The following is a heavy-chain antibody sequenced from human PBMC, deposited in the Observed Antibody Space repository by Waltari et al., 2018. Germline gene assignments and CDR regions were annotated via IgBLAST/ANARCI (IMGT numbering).Heavy chain of an antibody. Sequence: QLQLQESGPGLVKPSETLSLTCTVSGGSISSSSYYWGWISQPPGKGLEWIGSIYYSGSTYYNPSLKSRVTISVDTSKNQFSLKLSSVTAADTAVYYCARHSGSYPMDAFDIWGQGTMVTVSS. J-gene: IGHJ3*02. CDR2: IYYSGST. CDR3: ARHSGSYPMDAFDI. V-gene: IGHV4-39*07. D-gene: IGHD1-26*01. CDR1: GGSISSSSYY.